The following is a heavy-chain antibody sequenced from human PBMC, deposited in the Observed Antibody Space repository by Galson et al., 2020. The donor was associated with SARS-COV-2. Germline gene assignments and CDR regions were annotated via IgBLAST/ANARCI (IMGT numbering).Heavy chain of an antibody. D-gene: IGHD3-3*01. Sequence: SGPTLVKPTQTLTLTCTFSGFSLSTSGMCVSWIRQPPGKALEWLARIDWDDDKYYSTSLKTRLTISKDTSKNQVVLTMTNMDPVDTATYYCAWVPYGGPFFGYWGQGTLVTVSS. CDR2: IDWDDDK. CDR1: GFSLSTSGMC. J-gene: IGHJ4*02. CDR3: AWVPYGGPFFGY. V-gene: IGHV2-70*11.